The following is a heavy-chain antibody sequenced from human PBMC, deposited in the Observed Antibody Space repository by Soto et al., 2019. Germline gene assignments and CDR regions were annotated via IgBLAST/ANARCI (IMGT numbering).Heavy chain of an antibody. Sequence: EVQLLESGGDLVQPGRSLRLSCAASGFTFSGYAMSWVRQAPGKGLEWVSVIHGGGNSAYYADSVKGRFTISRDNSKNAMYLQMSSLSGEDTAVYSFEKNRGRVTTWWHFDYWGQGTLVTVSS. CDR1: GFTFSGYA. D-gene: IGHD4-17*01. V-gene: IGHV3-23*01. CDR3: EKNRGRVTTWWHFDY. J-gene: IGHJ4*02. CDR2: IHGGGNSA.